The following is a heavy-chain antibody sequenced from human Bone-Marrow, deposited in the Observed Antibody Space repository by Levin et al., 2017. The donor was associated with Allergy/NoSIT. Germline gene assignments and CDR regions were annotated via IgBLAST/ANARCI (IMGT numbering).Heavy chain of an antibody. CDR3: ARDQSPTEGSGWRAYFDL. J-gene: IGHJ2*01. V-gene: IGHV4-61*01. Sequence: PGGSLRLSCTVSGGSVNSFSDYWSWIRHSPGKGLEWIGYIYYNGHTNYNPSLRSRVTISLDTSKSQFSLKLISVTAADTGVYYCARDQSPTEGSGWRAYFDLWGRGTPVSVSS. CDR2: IYYNGHT. D-gene: IGHD6-19*01. CDR1: GGSVNSFSDY.